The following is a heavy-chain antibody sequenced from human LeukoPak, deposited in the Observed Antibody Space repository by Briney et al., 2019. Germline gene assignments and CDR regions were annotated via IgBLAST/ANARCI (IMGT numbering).Heavy chain of an antibody. J-gene: IGHJ4*02. Sequence: GGSLRLSCAASGFSLSTYDMHWVRQGPGEGLEWVAAVGTSGHTFYPDSVKGQFTISRENARNSVYLQMNSLRAGDTAVYYCVRSFYGDHPYWGQGTLVTVSS. CDR3: VRSFYGDHPY. CDR2: VGTSGHT. V-gene: IGHV3-13*01. D-gene: IGHD4-17*01. CDR1: GFSLSTYD.